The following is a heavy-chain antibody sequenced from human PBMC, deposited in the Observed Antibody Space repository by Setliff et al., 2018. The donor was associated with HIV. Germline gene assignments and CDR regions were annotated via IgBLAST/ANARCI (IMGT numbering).Heavy chain of an antibody. V-gene: IGHV1-2*02. J-gene: IGHJ6*02. Sequence: ASVKVSCKASGYTFTGYYMHWVRQAPGQGLEWMGWINPHSGDTNCAQKFQDRVTMTRDTSVNIAYMQLSRLGSDDTAVYYCARATTLFGVEYYYYFGMDVWGQGTTVTVSS. CDR1: GYTFTGYY. D-gene: IGHD3-3*01. CDR3: ARATTLFGVEYYYYFGMDV. CDR2: INPHSGDT.